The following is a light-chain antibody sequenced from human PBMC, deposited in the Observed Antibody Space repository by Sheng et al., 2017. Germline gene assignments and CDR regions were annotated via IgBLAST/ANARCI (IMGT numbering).Light chain of an antibody. Sequence: DIVMTQFPDSLAVSLGERATINCKSSQSVFDTSNNKNYLAWYQKKPGQPPKLLIYWASTRESGVPDRFSGSGSGTDFTLTISTLQAEDVAVYYCQQYYSIPVTFGQGTKVEIK. CDR3: QQYYSIPVT. CDR2: WAS. CDR1: QSVFDTSNNKNY. V-gene: IGKV4-1*01. J-gene: IGKJ1*01.